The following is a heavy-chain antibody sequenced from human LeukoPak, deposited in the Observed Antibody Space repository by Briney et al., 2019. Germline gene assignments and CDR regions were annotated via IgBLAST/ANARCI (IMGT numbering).Heavy chain of an antibody. Sequence: GGSLRLSCAASGFTFSSYDMHWVRHATGKGLEWVSAIGTAGDTYYPGSVKGRFTTSRENAKNSLYLQMNSLRAGDTAVYYCARGNSGSYLSVSPGNWFDPWGQGTLVTVSS. CDR1: GFTFSSYD. V-gene: IGHV3-13*01. CDR2: IGTAGDT. CDR3: ARGNSGSYLSVSPGNWFDP. J-gene: IGHJ5*02. D-gene: IGHD1-26*01.